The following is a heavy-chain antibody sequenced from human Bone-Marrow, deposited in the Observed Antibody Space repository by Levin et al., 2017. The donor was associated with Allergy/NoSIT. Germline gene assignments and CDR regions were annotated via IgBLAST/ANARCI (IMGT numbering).Heavy chain of an antibody. V-gene: IGHV4-34*01. Sequence: SETLSLTCEVSDGSFSDYYFTWIRQPPGKGLEWIGEVIHSGTTNYNPSLQTRVTISIDTSKNQFFLKMNSVTAADTAVYFCARGGRRMMRDWGQGTLVAVSS. CDR1: DGSFSDYY. CDR3: ARGGRRMMRD. CDR2: VIHSGTT. J-gene: IGHJ4*02. D-gene: IGHD2-15*01.